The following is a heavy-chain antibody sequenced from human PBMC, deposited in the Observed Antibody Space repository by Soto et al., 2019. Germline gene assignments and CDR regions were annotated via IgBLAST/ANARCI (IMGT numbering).Heavy chain of an antibody. D-gene: IGHD6-19*01. J-gene: IGHJ4*02. CDR3: ARGAVTGTSLFDY. CDR2: INKNGFTI. V-gene: IGHV3-48*02. Sequence: PGGSLRLSCAVSGFTLTTYSMNWVRQAPGKGLEWISFINKNGFTIYYADSVKGRFTISRDYAKNSLYLQMDSLRHEDTAVYYCARGAVTGTSLFDYWGLGTLVNVS. CDR1: GFTLTTYS.